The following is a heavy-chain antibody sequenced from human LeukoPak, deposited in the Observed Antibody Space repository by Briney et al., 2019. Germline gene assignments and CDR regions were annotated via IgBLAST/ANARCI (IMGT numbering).Heavy chain of an antibody. Sequence: SVKVSCKASGGTFSSYAISWVRQAPGQGLEWMGGIIPIFGTANYAQKFQGRVTITADESTSTAYMELSSVRSDDTAVYYCARGGLDYFDYWGQGTLVTVSS. CDR3: ARGGLDYFDY. V-gene: IGHV1-69*13. CDR2: IIPIFGTA. J-gene: IGHJ4*02. CDR1: GGTFSSYA.